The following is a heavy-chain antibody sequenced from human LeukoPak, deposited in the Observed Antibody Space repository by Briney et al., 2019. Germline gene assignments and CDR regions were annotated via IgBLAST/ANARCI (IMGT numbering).Heavy chain of an antibody. CDR3: AKPHFDD. CDR1: GFTFSRHG. Sequence: GGTLRLSCAASGFTFSRHGMHWVRQAPGKGLEWVAFIRYDGSNKYYADSVKGRFTISRDNSKNTLYLQMNSLRAGDTAVYYCAKPHFDDWGQGTLVTVSS. CDR2: IRYDGSNK. J-gene: IGHJ4*02. V-gene: IGHV3-30*02.